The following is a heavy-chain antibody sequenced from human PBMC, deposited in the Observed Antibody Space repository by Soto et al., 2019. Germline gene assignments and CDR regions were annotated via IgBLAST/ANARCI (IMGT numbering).Heavy chain of an antibody. CDR2: IYPGDSDT. J-gene: IGHJ5*02. Sequence: PGESLKISCKGSGYSFTSYWIGWVRQMPGKGLEWMGIIYPGDSDTRYSPSFQGQVTISADKSISTAYLQWSSLKASDTAMYYCARQTYDFWSGYYLGGFDPWGQGTLVTVSS. CDR3: ARQTYDFWSGYYLGGFDP. CDR1: GYSFTSYW. D-gene: IGHD3-3*01. V-gene: IGHV5-51*01.